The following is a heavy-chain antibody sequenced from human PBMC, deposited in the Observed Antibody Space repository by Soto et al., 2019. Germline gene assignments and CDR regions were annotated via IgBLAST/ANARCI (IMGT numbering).Heavy chain of an antibody. CDR2: INNDGSET. CDR3: TRDRGWQTFDY. V-gene: IGHV3-7*03. J-gene: IGHJ4*02. Sequence: EVHLAESGGGLVQPGGSLRLSCVASGFTFANYWMTWVRQAPGKEPERVANINNDGSETYYVDSVKGRFIISRDNTKNSLYLQMNSLRADDTAVFYCTRDRGWQTFDYWGQGTLVTVPS. D-gene: IGHD3-10*01. CDR1: GFTFANYW.